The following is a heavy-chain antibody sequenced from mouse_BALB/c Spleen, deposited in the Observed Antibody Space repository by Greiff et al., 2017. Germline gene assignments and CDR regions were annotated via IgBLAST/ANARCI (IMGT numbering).Heavy chain of an antibody. J-gene: IGHJ3*01. CDR1: GYTFTSYT. CDR3: ARCDDWTWLAY. Sequence: QVQLQQSGAELARPGASVKMSCKASGYTFTSYTMHWVKQRPGQGLEWIGYINPSSGYTNYNQKFKDKATLTADKSSSTAYMQLSSLTSEDSAVYYCARCDDWTWLAYWGQGTLVTVSA. CDR2: INPSSGYT. V-gene: IGHV1-4*01. D-gene: IGHD2-12*01.